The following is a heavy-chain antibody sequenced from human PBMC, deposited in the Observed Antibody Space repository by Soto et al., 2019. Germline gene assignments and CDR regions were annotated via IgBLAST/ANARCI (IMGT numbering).Heavy chain of an antibody. J-gene: IGHJ4*02. Sequence: SQTLSLTCDISGYSVSSNSAAWNWIRQSPSRGLEWLGRTSYRSKWYSDYAVSVKSRITVNPDTSKNQFSLQLNSVTPEDTAVYYCAKDTYYYSSSGYYVFDSWGQGTLVTVSS. CDR3: AKDTYYYSSSGYYVFDS. CDR1: GYSVSSNSAA. D-gene: IGHD3-22*01. CDR2: TSYRSKWYS. V-gene: IGHV6-1*01.